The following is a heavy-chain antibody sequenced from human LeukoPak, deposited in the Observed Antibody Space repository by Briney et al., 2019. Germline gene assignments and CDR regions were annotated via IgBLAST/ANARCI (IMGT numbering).Heavy chain of an antibody. J-gene: IGHJ4*02. CDR1: GGSVSSSTYY. V-gene: IGHV4-61*01. D-gene: IGHD3-10*01. CDR3: AREYYGSGSYVIDY. CDR2: IYYSGST. Sequence: SETLSLTCTVSGGSVSSSTYYWSWIRQPPGKGLEWIGDIYYSGSTNYNPSLKSRVTISADTSKNQFSLKLSSVTAADTAVYYCAREYYGSGSYVIDYWGQGTLVTVSS.